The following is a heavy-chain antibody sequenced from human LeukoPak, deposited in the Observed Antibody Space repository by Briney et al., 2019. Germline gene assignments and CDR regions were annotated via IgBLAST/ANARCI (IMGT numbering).Heavy chain of an antibody. V-gene: IGHV4-34*01. J-gene: IGHJ3*02. CDR2: VERRGYT. D-gene: IGHD3-10*01. CDR3: AKGLRQMWFGELNDAFDI. CDR1: GGAFRDHQ. Sequence: SETLSLTCAVYGGAFRDHQWSWIRQPPGKGLEWIGDVERRGYTNYNPSLRGRLTMSVDASKNQISLRLTSVTAADTAVYYCAKGLRQMWFGELNDAFDIWGQGTMVHVSS.